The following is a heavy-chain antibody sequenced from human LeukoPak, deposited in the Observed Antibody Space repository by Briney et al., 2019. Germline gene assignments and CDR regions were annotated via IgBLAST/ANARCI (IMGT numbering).Heavy chain of an antibody. D-gene: IGHD4-17*01. CDR2: INKKGGT. J-gene: IGHJ4*02. CDR1: SDSISSGDYY. CDR3: AREHKSYGDYPYYFDS. Sequence: PSQTLSLTCTVPSDSISSGDYYWSWIRQPAGKGLEFIGYINKKGGTFYNPPLKSRVSISIDTSKNQFSLKLTSVTAADTAVYFCAREHKSYGDYPYYFDSWGQGTLVTVSS. V-gene: IGHV4-30-4*01.